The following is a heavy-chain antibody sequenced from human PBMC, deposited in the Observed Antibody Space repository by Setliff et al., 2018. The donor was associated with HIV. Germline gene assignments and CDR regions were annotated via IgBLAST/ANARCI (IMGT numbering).Heavy chain of an antibody. J-gene: IGHJ6*03. CDR1: GYTFTSYG. D-gene: IGHD1-20*01. CDR3: ARDPLYNWNDAYYYYMDV. Sequence: GASVKVSCKASGYTFTSYGLSWVRQAPGQGLEWVGWISAYNGNTNYAQKLQGRVTMTTDTSTSTAYMELRSLRSDDTAVCYCARDPLYNWNDAYYYYMDVWGKGTTVTVSS. V-gene: IGHV1-18*01. CDR2: ISAYNGNT.